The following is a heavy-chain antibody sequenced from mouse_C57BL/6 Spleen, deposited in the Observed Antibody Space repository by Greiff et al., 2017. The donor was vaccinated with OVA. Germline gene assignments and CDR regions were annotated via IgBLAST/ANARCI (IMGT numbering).Heavy chain of an antibody. CDR1: GYTFTSYW. V-gene: IGHV1-64*01. CDR3: ANLYYGYDVGAMDY. CDR2: IHPNSGST. D-gene: IGHD2-2*01. J-gene: IGHJ4*01. Sequence: QVQLQQPGAELVKPGASVKLSCKASGYTFTSYWMHWVKQRPGQGLEWIGMIHPNSGSTNYNEKFKSKATLTVDKSSSTAYMQLSSLTSEDSAVYYCANLYYGYDVGAMDYWGQGTSVTVSS.